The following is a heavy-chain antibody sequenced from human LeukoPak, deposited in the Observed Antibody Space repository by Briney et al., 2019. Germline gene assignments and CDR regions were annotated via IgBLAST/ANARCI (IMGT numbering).Heavy chain of an antibody. CDR2: ISSSGSTI. CDR3: GSSYSSSWPEIDF. D-gene: IGHD6-13*01. J-gene: IGHJ4*02. CDR1: GFTFSSYE. V-gene: IGHV3-48*03. Sequence: GGSLRLSCAASGFTFSSYEMNWVRQAPGKGLEWVSYISSSGSTIYYADSVKGRFTISRDNAKNSLYLQMNSLRAEDTAVYYCGSSYSSSWPEIDFWGQGTLVTVSS.